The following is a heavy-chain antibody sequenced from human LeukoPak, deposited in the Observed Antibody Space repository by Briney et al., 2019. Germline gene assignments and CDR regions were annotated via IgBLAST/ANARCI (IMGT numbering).Heavy chain of an antibody. V-gene: IGHV3-30*03. J-gene: IGHJ3*02. CDR2: MAYDGSDQ. CDR3: AREGPSLYDRGAIDI. D-gene: IGHD3-22*01. Sequence: PGGSLRLSCSASRFTFSYYGMHWVRQAPGKGLEWLAVMAYDGSDQYYADSVKGRFTISRDNSKNTLYLQMNSLRVEDTAVYYCAREGPSLYDRGAIDIWGPGTMVTVSS. CDR1: RFTFSYYG.